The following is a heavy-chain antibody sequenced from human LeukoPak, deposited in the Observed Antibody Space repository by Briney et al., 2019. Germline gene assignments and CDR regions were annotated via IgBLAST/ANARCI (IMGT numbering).Heavy chain of an antibody. J-gene: IGHJ6*03. CDR3: AKGYGDYHYYYYYMDV. D-gene: IGHD4-17*01. V-gene: IGHV3-30*04. CDR2: IFYDGTIQ. CDR1: GFTFSNYA. Sequence: GGSLRLSCAASGFTFSNYAMHWVRQAPGKGLEWVAVIFYDGTIQYYADSVKGQFTISRDNSKNTLYLQMNSLRAEDTAVYYCAKGYGDYHYYYYYMDVWGKGTTVTVSS.